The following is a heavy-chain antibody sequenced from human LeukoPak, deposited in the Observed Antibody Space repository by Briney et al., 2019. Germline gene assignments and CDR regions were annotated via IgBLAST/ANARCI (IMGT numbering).Heavy chain of an antibody. CDR2: INHSGST. CDR1: GGSLSGYC. J-gene: IGHJ5*02. D-gene: IGHD3-16*01. Sequence: SETLSLTCAVSGGSLSGYCWTWIRQPPGKGLEWIGEINHSGSTNYNPSLKSRVTLSLDTSKNQFSLNLTSVTAADTAVYYCVRVGPFGMSSGYWFDPWGQGTQVTVSS. V-gene: IGHV4-34*01. CDR3: VRVGPFGMSSGYWFDP.